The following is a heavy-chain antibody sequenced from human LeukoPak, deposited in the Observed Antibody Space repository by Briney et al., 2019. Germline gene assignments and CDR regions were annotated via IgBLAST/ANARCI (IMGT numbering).Heavy chain of an antibody. J-gene: IGHJ4*02. D-gene: IGHD1-26*01. CDR1: GYTFTSYG. Sequence: GASVKVSCKASGYTFTSYGISWVRQAPGQGLEWMGWISAYNGNTNYAQKLQGRVTMTTDTSTSTAYMELRSLRSADTAVYYCARHIVGATVYYFDYWGQGTLVTVSS. CDR3: ARHIVGATVYYFDY. V-gene: IGHV1-18*01. CDR2: ISAYNGNT.